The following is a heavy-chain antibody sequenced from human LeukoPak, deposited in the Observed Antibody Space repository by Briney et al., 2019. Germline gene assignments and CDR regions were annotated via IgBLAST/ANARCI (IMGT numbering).Heavy chain of an antibody. V-gene: IGHV4-59*08. CDR1: GGSISSYY. CDR3: ARHGLEPTSFYYYMDV. D-gene: IGHD1-1*01. CDR2: IYYSGST. J-gene: IGHJ6*03. Sequence: NPSETLSLTCTVSGGSISSYYCSWIRQPPGKGLEWIGYIYYSGSTNYNPSLKSRVTISVNTSKNQFYLKVSSVTAADTAVYYCARHGLEPTSFYYYMDVWGKGTTVTVSS.